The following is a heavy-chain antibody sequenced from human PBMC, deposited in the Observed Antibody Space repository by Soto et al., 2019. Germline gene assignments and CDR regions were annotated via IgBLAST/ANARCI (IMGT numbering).Heavy chain of an antibody. Sequence: AGGSLRLSCAASGFTFSSYGMHWVRQAPGKGLEWVAVIWYDGSNKYYVDSVKGRFTISRDNSKNTLYLQMNSLRAEDTAVYYCARDGGIAVAGTGGYLDYWGQGTLVTVSS. D-gene: IGHD6-19*01. J-gene: IGHJ4*02. V-gene: IGHV3-33*01. CDR2: IWYDGSNK. CDR1: GFTFSSYG. CDR3: ARDGGIAVAGTGGYLDY.